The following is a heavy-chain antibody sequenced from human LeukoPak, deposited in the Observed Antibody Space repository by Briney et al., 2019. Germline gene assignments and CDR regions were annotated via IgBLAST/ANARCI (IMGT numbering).Heavy chain of an antibody. Sequence: GGSLRLSCAASGFTFSSYGMHWVRQAPGKGLEWVAFIRYDGSNKYYADSVKGRFTISRDNSKNTLYLQMNSLRAEDTAVYYCAKGRYCSSTSCYTPLDYWGQGTLVTVSS. D-gene: IGHD2-2*02. V-gene: IGHV3-30*02. CDR3: AKGRYCSSTSCYTPLDY. CDR1: GFTFSSYG. CDR2: IRYDGSNK. J-gene: IGHJ4*02.